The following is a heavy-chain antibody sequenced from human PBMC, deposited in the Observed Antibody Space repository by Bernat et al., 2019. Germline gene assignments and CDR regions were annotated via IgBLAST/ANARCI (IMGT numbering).Heavy chain of an antibody. Sequence: EVQLVETGGGLIQPGGSLRLSCAASGFTVSSNYMSWVRQAPGKGLEWVSVIYSGGNTYYADSVKGRFTISRDNSKNTLYLQMNSLRAEDTAVYYCASPGYCSGGSCSPGYWGQGTLVTVSS. CDR2: IYSGGNT. CDR1: GFTVSSNY. V-gene: IGHV3-53*02. J-gene: IGHJ4*02. D-gene: IGHD2-15*01. CDR3: ASPGYCSGGSCSPGY.